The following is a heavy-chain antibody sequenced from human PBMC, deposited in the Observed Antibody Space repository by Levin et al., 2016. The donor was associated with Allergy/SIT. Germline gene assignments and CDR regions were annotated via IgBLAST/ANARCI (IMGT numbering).Heavy chain of an antibody. V-gene: IGHV3-23*01. J-gene: IGHJ4*02. CDR3: ATSPWGSSWRGPGFDY. D-gene: IGHD6-13*01. CDR2: ISGSGGST. Sequence: VRQAPGKGLEWVSAISGSGGSTYYADSVKGRFTISRDNSKNTLYLQMNSLRAEDTAVYYCATSPWGSSWRGPGFDYWGQGTLVTVSS.